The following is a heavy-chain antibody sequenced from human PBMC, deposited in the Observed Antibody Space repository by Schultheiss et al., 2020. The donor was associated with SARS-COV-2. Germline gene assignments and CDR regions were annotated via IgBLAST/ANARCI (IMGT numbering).Heavy chain of an antibody. V-gene: IGHV4-34*01. CDR3: ARSYLLWFGEYYFDY. CDR2: INHSGST. CDR1: GGSFSGYY. J-gene: IGHJ4*02. Sequence: SETLSLTCAVYGGSFSGYYWSWIRQPPGKGLEWIGEINHSGSTNYNPSLKSRVTISVDTSKNQFSLKLSSVTAADTAVYYCARSYLLWFGEYYFDYWGQGTLVTVSS. D-gene: IGHD3-10*01.